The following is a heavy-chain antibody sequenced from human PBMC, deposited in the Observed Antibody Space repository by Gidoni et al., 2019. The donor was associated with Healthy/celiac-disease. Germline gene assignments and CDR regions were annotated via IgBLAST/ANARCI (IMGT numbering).Heavy chain of an antibody. Sequence: QVTLRESGPALVTPTQTLTLTCTFSGFSLSTSGMCVSWIRQPPGKALEWLALIDWDDDKYYSTSLKTRLTISKDTSKNQVVLTMTNMDPVDTATYYCARIRGSSWTYYYYGMDVWGQGTTVTVSS. V-gene: IGHV2-70*01. CDR2: IDWDDDK. CDR3: ARIRGSSWTYYYYGMDV. J-gene: IGHJ6*02. D-gene: IGHD6-13*01. CDR1: GFSLSTSGMC.